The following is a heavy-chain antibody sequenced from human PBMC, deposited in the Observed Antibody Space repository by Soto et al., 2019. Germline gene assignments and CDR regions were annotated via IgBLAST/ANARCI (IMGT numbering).Heavy chain of an antibody. CDR1: GGSFSGYY. V-gene: IGHV4-34*01. J-gene: IGHJ5*02. D-gene: IGHD5-12*01. CDR3: AREGYRAWFDP. Sequence: SETLSLTCAVYGGSFSGYYWSWIRQPPGKGLEWIGEINHSGSTNYNPSLKSRVTISVDTSKNQFSLKLSSVTAADTAVYYCAREGYRAWFDPWGQGXLVTVSS. CDR2: INHSGST.